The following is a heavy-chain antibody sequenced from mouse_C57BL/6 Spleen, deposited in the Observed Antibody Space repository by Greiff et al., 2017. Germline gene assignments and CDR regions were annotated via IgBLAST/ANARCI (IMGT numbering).Heavy chain of an antibody. J-gene: IGHJ4*01. D-gene: IGHD1-1*01. CDR1: GYTFTDYY. CDR2: IYPGSGNT. Sequence: QVQLQQSGAELVRPGASVKLSCKASGYTFTDYYINWVKQRPGQGLEWIARIYPGSGNTYYNEKFKGKATLTAEKSSSTAYMQLSSLTSEDSAVYFCARSGHGSSGYAMDDWGQGTSVTVSS. CDR3: ARSGHGSSGYAMDD. V-gene: IGHV1-76*01.